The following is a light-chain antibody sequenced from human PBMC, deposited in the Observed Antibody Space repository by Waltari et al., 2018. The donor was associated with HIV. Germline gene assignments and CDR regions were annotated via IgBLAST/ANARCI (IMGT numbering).Light chain of an antibody. J-gene: IGLJ3*02. V-gene: IGLV3-21*04. CDR1: NIGTKR. Sequence: SYVLTQPPSVSVAPGETATVTCGGNNIGTKRVHWYQQRPGQAPVLVIYYNDGRPSGIPERFSGSNSGNTATLTISRAEAGDEADYYCHVWDGSDYVSGVFGGGTKVTVL. CDR3: HVWDGSDYVSGV. CDR2: YND.